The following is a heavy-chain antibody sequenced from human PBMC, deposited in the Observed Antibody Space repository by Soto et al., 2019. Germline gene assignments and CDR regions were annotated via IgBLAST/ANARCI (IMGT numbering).Heavy chain of an antibody. CDR2: ISAYNGNT. Sequence: ASVNVSCKSSGYTFTSYCISWVRQAPGQGLECMGWISAYNGNTNYAQKLQGRVTMTTDTSTSTAYMELRSLRSDDTAVYYCASCLVSSSSTYYYYGMDVWGQGTTVTVSS. D-gene: IGHD6-6*01. CDR3: ASCLVSSSSTYYYYGMDV. V-gene: IGHV1-18*01. J-gene: IGHJ6*02. CDR1: GYTFTSYC.